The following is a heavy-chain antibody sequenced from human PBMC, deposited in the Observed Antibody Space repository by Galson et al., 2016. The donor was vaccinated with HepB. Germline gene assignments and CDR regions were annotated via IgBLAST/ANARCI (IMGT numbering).Heavy chain of an antibody. Sequence: SVKVSCKASGGTFSNCAVSWVRQAPGQGLEWMGGIIPIFGTANHAQKFQGRVTITADESTSTVYMQLSSLRSEDTAVYYCATAPYSSGWYNYYYHGMDVWGQGSTVTVSS. CDR3: ATAPYSSGWYNYYYHGMDV. V-gene: IGHV1-69*13. CDR2: IIPIFGTA. CDR1: GGTFSNCA. D-gene: IGHD6-19*01. J-gene: IGHJ6*02.